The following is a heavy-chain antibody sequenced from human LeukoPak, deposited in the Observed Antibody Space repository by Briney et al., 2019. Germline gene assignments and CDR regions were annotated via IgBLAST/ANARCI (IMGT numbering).Heavy chain of an antibody. Sequence: GGSLRLSCAASGFTFSTCAMSWVRQAPGKGLEWVSGISGSGGSTYYADSVKGRFTISRDNSKNTLYLQMNSLRAEDTAVYYCAKTRAPNYYHYMDVWGKGTTVTVSS. CDR1: GFTFSTCA. CDR2: ISGSGGST. CDR3: AKTRAPNYYHYMDV. D-gene: IGHD4-11*01. J-gene: IGHJ6*03. V-gene: IGHV3-23*01.